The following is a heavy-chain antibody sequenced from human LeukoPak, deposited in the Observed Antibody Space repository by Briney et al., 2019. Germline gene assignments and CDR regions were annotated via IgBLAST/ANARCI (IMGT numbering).Heavy chain of an antibody. Sequence: ASVTVSYKFSGYSLTELAMHWVRQAPGKGREWMGGFDPEEGERVPAQKFQASLTMTKDTSTNTAYIELTSLTSEDTAVYFCSTDLWGYCNGDCFPTEYWGQGTLVTVSS. CDR1: GYSLTELA. V-gene: IGHV1-24*01. J-gene: IGHJ4*02. CDR2: FDPEEGER. D-gene: IGHD2-21*02. CDR3: STDLWGYCNGDCFPTEY.